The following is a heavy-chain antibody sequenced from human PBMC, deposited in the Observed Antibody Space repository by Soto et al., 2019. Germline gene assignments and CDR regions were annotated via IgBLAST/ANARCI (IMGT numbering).Heavy chain of an antibody. CDR2: TYYRSRWYN. V-gene: IGHV6-1*01. CDR1: GDSVSSNTAA. J-gene: IGHJ6*03. CDR3: AGTTSHQWYYMDV. D-gene: IGHD1-7*01. Sequence: PSQTLSLTCAISGDSVSSNTAAWNWIRLSPSRGLEWLVRTYYRSRWYNDYAVYVRSRITVNPDTSKNQFSLQLTSVTPEDTAVYYCAGTTSHQWYYMDVWGKGTTVTVSS.